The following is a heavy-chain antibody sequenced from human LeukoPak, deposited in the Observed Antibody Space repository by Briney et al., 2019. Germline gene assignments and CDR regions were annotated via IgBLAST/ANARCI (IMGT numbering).Heavy chain of an antibody. Sequence: SETLSLTCTVSGGSISSYYWSWIRQPAGKGLEWIGRIYTSGSTNYNPSLKSRVTMSVDTSKNQFSLKLSSVTAADTAVYYCARGRYYYDSSGLGWFDPWGQGTLVTVSS. CDR1: GGSISSYY. CDR3: ARGRYYYDSSGLGWFDP. J-gene: IGHJ5*02. D-gene: IGHD3-22*01. CDR2: IYTSGST. V-gene: IGHV4-4*07.